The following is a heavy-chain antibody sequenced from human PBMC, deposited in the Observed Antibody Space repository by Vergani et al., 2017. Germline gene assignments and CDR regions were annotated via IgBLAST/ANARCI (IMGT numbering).Heavy chain of an antibody. J-gene: IGHJ5*02. Sequence: EVQLVESGGGLVQPGGSLRLSCAASGFTFSSYAMSWVRQAPGKGLEWVSAISGSGGSTYYADSVKGRFTISRDNSKNTLYLQMNSLRAEDTAVYYCAKAGGNYDFWSGYSRNWFDPWGQGTLVTVSS. V-gene: IGHV3-23*04. CDR3: AKAGGNYDFWSGYSRNWFDP. D-gene: IGHD3-3*01. CDR1: GFTFSSYA. CDR2: ISGSGGST.